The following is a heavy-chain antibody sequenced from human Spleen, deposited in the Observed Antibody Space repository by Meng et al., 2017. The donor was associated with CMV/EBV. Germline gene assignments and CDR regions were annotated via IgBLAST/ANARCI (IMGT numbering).Heavy chain of an antibody. CDR2: TYYRSKWYS. Sequence: CAISGDSVSSNSAAWNWIRQSPSRGLEWLGRTYYRSKWYSDFAVSVNSRITISPDTSKNQFSLQLNSVTPEDTAVYYCARGRSGFYDYWGQGTLVTVSS. V-gene: IGHV6-1*01. J-gene: IGHJ4*02. CDR3: ARGRSGFYDY. CDR1: GDSVSSNSAA. D-gene: IGHD3-3*01.